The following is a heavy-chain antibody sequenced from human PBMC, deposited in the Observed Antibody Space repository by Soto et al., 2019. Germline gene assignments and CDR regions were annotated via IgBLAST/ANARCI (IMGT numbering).Heavy chain of an antibody. D-gene: IGHD4-4*01. CDR1: GFTFDDYA. CDR2: ISWNSGSI. Sequence: GGSLRLSCAASGFTFDDYAMHWVRQAPGKGLEWVSGISWNSGSIGYADSVKGRFTISRDNAKNSLYLQMNSLRAEDTALYYCAKSGSNYGVLLYYFDYWGQGTLVTVSS. J-gene: IGHJ4*02. CDR3: AKSGSNYGVLLYYFDY. V-gene: IGHV3-9*01.